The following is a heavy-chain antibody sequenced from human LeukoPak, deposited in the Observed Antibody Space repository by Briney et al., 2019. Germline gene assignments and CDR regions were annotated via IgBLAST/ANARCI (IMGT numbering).Heavy chain of an antibody. CDR2: IGWNSGSI. Sequence: GGSLRLSCAASGFTFDDYAMHWVRQAPGKGLEWVSGIGWNSGSIGYADSVKGRFTISRDNAKNSLYLQMNSLRAEDMALYYCAKDAGATVTTGVFDYWGQGTLVTVSS. CDR3: AKDAGATVTTGVFDY. J-gene: IGHJ4*02. V-gene: IGHV3-9*03. CDR1: GFTFDDYA. D-gene: IGHD4-17*01.